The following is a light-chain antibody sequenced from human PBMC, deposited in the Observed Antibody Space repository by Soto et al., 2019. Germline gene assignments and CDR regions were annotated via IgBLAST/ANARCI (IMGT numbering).Light chain of an antibody. J-gene: IGKJ4*01. V-gene: IGKV3-15*01. Sequence: EVVMTQSPATVSVSPGEGVTLSCRASQTISNDLAWYQQKPGQAPRLLIYGASTRATGVPARFSGGGSGTEFTLPISRLQSEDFAFYYCQQNNKWPPVTFGGGTKVEIK. CDR3: QQNNKWPPVT. CDR2: GAS. CDR1: QTISND.